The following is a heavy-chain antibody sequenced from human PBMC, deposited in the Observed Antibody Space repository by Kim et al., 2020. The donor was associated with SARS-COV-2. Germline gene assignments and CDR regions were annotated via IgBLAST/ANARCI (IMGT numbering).Heavy chain of an antibody. Sequence: GGSLRLSCSASGFTFSSYAMHWVRQAPGKGLEYVSAISSNGGSTYYADSVKGRFTISRDNSKNTLYLQMSSLRAEDTAVYYCVKDWGRAGTTSGYWGQGTLGTVSS. D-gene: IGHD1-7*01. CDR1: GFTFSSYA. V-gene: IGHV3-64D*06. J-gene: IGHJ4*02. CDR2: ISSNGGST. CDR3: VKDWGRAGTTSGY.